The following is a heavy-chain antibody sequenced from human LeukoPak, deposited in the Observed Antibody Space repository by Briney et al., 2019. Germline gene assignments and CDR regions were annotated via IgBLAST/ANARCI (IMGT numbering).Heavy chain of an antibody. J-gene: IGHJ4*02. Sequence: ASVKVSCKASGYTFTSYGISWVRQAPGQGLEWMGWISAYNGNTNYAQKFQGRVTITADESTSTAYMELSSLRSEDTAVYYCARGTYYYDSSGYYFSYWGQGTLVTVSS. CDR3: ARGTYYYDSSGYYFSY. CDR2: ISAYNGNT. V-gene: IGHV1-18*01. CDR1: GYTFTSYG. D-gene: IGHD3-22*01.